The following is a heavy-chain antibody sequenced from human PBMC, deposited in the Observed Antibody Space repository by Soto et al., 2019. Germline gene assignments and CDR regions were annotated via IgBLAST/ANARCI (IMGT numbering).Heavy chain of an antibody. CDR1: GGTFSSYT. J-gene: IGHJ5*02. CDR3: AGVVAAAGIGWFDP. Sequence: QVQLVQSGAEVKKPGSSVKVSCKASGGTFSSYTISWVRQAPGQGLEWMGRIIPILGIANYAQKFQGRVTITADKSTSTAYMGLSSLRSEDTAVYYCAGVVAAAGIGWFDPWGQGTLVTVSS. V-gene: IGHV1-69*02. D-gene: IGHD6-13*01. CDR2: IIPILGIA.